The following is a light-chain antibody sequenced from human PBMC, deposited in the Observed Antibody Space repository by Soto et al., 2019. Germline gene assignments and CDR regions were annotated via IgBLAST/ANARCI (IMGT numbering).Light chain of an antibody. J-gene: IGKJ2*01. Sequence: IVLTQSPGALSLSPGETATLSCRASQHVDSNYVAWYKQTPGQPPRLLIRSTSFRATGVPDRFSGSGSGTDFTLTIGTLEPEDFGVYYCQQYVGSPGTFGLGTKLEIK. CDR1: QHVDSNY. V-gene: IGKV3-20*01. CDR3: QQYVGSPGT. CDR2: STS.